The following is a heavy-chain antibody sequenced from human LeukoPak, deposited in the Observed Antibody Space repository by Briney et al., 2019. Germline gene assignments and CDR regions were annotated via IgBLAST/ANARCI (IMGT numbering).Heavy chain of an antibody. CDR1: GFTFSSYA. CDR3: AKNVESDY. J-gene: IGHJ4*02. CDR2: ISGSATST. V-gene: IGHV3-23*01. D-gene: IGHD1-1*01. Sequence: SGGSLRLSCAASGFTFSSYAMSWVRQAPGKGLEWVSAISGSATSTSYADSVKGRFTTSRDNSKNTLYLQMNSLRAEDTAIYYCAKNVESDYWGQGTLVTVSS.